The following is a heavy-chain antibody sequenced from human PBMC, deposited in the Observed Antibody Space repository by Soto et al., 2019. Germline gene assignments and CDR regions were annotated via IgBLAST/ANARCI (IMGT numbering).Heavy chain of an antibody. CDR2: ISAYNGNT. J-gene: IGHJ4*02. CDR3: ARDRGVSTDFDY. Sequence: APVKGSRKASGFTLTSYGISWGRQAPGQGLEWMGWISAYNGNTNYAQKLQGRVTMTTDTSTSTAYMELRSLRSDDTAVYYCARDRGVSTDFDYWGQGTLVTVSS. CDR1: GFTLTSYG. D-gene: IGHD1-26*01. V-gene: IGHV1-18*04.